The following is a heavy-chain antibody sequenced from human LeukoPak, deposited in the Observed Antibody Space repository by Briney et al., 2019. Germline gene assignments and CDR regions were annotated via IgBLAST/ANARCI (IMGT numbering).Heavy chain of an antibody. CDR2: IYYSGST. V-gene: IGHV4-59*01. CDR3: AGALRLGELSSKAVDY. D-gene: IGHD3-16*02. J-gene: IGHJ4*02. Sequence: SETLSLTCTVSGGSISSYYWSWIRQPPGKGLEWIGYIYYSGSTNYNPSLKSRVTISVDTSKNQFSLKLSSVTAADTAVYYCAGALRLGELSSKAVDYWGQGTPVTVSS. CDR1: GGSISSYY.